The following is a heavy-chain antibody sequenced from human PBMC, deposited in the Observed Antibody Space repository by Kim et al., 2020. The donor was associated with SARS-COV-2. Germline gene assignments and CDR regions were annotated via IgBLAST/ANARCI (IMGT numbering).Heavy chain of an antibody. CDR2: IYSGGST. J-gene: IGHJ4*02. CDR1: GFTVSSNY. D-gene: IGHD3-10*01. Sequence: GGSLRLSCAASGFTVSSNYMSWVRQAPGKGLEWVSVIYSGGSTYYADSVKGRFTISRDNSKNTLYLQMNSLRAEDTAVYYCARARQRYGSGSYYKRGAFDYWGQGTLVTVSS. V-gene: IGHV3-53*01. CDR3: ARARQRYGSGSYYKRGAFDY.